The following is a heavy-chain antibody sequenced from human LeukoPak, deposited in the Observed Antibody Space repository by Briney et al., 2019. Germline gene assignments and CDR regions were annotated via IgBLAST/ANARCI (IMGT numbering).Heavy chain of an antibody. CDR1: GGTFISYA. V-gene: IGHV1-69*01. D-gene: IGHD6-13*01. CDR2: IIPIFGTA. Sequence: ASVKVSCKASGGTFISYAISWVRQAPGQGLEWMGGIIPIFGTANYAQKFQGRVTITADESTSTAYMELSSLRSEDTAVYYCARDRGRIALDYWGQGTLVTVSS. CDR3: ARDRGRIALDY. J-gene: IGHJ4*02.